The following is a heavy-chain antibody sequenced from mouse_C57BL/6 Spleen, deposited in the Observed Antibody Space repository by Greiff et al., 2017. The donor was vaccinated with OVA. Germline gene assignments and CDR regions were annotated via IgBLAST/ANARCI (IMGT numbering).Heavy chain of an antibody. D-gene: IGHD2-3*01. Sequence: EVKLMESEGGLVQPGSSMKLSCTASGFTFSDYYMAWVRQVPEKGLEWVANINYDGSSTYYLDSLKSRFIISRDNAKNILYLQMSSLKSEDTATYYCARAPIYDGYYVGAMDYWGQGTSVTVSS. CDR3: ARAPIYDGYYVGAMDY. V-gene: IGHV5-16*01. CDR2: INYDGSST. CDR1: GFTFSDYY. J-gene: IGHJ4*01.